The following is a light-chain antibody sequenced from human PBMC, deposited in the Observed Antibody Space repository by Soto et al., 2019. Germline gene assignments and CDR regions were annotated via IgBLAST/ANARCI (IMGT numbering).Light chain of an antibody. Sequence: DIQMTQSPSSLSASAGDRVIITCRASQRISSYLNWYQQKPGKAPKLLIYAASSLQSGVPSRFSGSGSGTDFTLTISSLQPEDFATYYCQQSYNTPTFGQGTRLEIK. J-gene: IGKJ5*01. CDR3: QQSYNTPT. V-gene: IGKV1-39*01. CDR1: QRISSY. CDR2: AAS.